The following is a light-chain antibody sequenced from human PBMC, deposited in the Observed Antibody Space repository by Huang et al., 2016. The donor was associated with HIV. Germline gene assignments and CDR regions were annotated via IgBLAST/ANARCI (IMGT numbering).Light chain of an antibody. V-gene: IGKV1-39*01. Sequence: DIQMTQSPSSLSTFVGDRVTITCRASQNINNFLHWYQEKPGKAPRLLIYSASSLEHGVPSRFSGSASGTEFTLTVSSVQPDDSATYYCQQTYRTPYTFGQGTKLDI. CDR3: QQTYRTPYT. CDR1: QNINNF. CDR2: SAS. J-gene: IGKJ2*01.